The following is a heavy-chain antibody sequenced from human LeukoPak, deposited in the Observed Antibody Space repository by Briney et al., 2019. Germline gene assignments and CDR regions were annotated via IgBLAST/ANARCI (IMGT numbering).Heavy chain of an antibody. Sequence: PSQTLSLTCTVSGASSSSGDYYWSWIRQPPGKGLEWIGYIHCSGSTYYNPSLKSRVTISLDTSKNQFSLKLSSVTAADTAVYYCARGRKYDIVVVVTALGWFDPWGQGTLVTVSS. J-gene: IGHJ5*02. CDR2: IHCSGST. CDR1: GASSSSGDYY. D-gene: IGHD2-15*01. V-gene: IGHV4-30-4*01. CDR3: ARGRKYDIVVVVTALGWFDP.